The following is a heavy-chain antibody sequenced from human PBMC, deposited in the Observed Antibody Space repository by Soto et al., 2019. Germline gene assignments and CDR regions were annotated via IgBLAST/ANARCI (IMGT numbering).Heavy chain of an antibody. CDR1: GGTFSSYA. CDR2: IIPIIGTA. D-gene: IGHD5-12*01. Sequence: PVKVSCKASGGTFSSYATSGVGQAPGQGLEWMGGIIPIIGTANYAQKFQGRVTIPPDQSQTKVYMTRRGRRSEDTAVDYCARDWGGGYEDYYYYGMDVWGQGTTVTVSS. J-gene: IGHJ6*02. CDR3: ARDWGGGYEDYYYYGMDV. V-gene: IGHV1-69*13.